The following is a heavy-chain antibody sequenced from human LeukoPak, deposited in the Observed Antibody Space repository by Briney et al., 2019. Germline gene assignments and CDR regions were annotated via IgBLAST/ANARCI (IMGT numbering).Heavy chain of an antibody. D-gene: IGHD3-22*01. CDR1: GYSISSGYY. J-gene: IGHJ3*02. Sequence: SETLSLTCTVSGYSISSGYYWGWIRQPPGKGLEWIGSIYHSGSTYYNPSLKSRVTISVDTSKNQFSLKLSSVTAADTAVYYCARGKALYYYDSSGRGEAFDIWGQGTMVTVSS. V-gene: IGHV4-38-2*02. CDR2: IYHSGST. CDR3: ARGKALYYYDSSGRGEAFDI.